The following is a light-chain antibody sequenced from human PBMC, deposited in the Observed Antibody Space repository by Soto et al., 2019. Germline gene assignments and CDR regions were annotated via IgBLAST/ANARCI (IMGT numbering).Light chain of an antibody. V-gene: IGLV2-23*01. CDR2: DDT. Sequence: QSALTQPASVSGSPGQSITISCTGTVGLVSWYQQHPGKVPKLIIYDDTKRPSGVSSRFSGSKSGNTASLTSAGLQTEHEAAYYCCLYVGGRTYVFGTGAKVTVL. CDR1: VGL. CDR3: CLYVGGRTYV. J-gene: IGLJ1*01.